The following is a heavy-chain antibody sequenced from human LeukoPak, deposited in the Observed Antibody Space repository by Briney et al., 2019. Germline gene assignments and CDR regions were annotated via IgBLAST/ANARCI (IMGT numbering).Heavy chain of an antibody. CDR3: ARSNAVSGYSYGSDY. J-gene: IGHJ4*02. D-gene: IGHD5-18*01. V-gene: IGHV1-18*04. CDR1: GYTFTSYG. Sequence: GASVKVSCKASGYTFTSYGISWVRQAPGQGLEWMGWISAYNGNTNYAQKLQGRVTMTTDTSTSIAYMELRSLRSDDTAVYYCARSNAVSGYSYGSDYWGQGTLVTVSS. CDR2: ISAYNGNT.